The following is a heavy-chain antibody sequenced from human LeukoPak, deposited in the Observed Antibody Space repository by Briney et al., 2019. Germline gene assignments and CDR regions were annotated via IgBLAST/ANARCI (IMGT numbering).Heavy chain of an antibody. CDR3: AREPTVVTQCFDY. D-gene: IGHD4-23*01. Sequence: GGSLRLSCAASGFTFSSYEMNWVRQAPGKGLEWVSYISSSGSTIYYADSVKGRFTISRDNAKNSLYLQMNSLRAEDTAVYYCAREPTVVTQCFDYWGQGTLVTVSS. CDR2: ISSSGSTI. CDR1: GFTFSSYE. V-gene: IGHV3-48*03. J-gene: IGHJ4*02.